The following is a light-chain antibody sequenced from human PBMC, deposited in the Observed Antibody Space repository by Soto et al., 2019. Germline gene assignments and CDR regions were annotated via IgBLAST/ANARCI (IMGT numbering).Light chain of an antibody. CDR3: FSFTTDWTHV. J-gene: IGLJ1*01. Sequence: QDVLTQPALVSGSTGQSITISCTGSSSDIGAYNYVSWFQQYPGKAPKLIISEVSNRPSGVSNRFSGSKSGTAASLTISGLQTEDEADYFCFSFTTDWTHVFGTGTKVTVL. CDR2: EVS. CDR1: SSDIGAYNY. V-gene: IGLV2-14*01.